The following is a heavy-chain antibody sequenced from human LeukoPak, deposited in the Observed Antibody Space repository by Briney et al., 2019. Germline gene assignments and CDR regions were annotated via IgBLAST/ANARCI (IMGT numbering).Heavy chain of an antibody. CDR2: IFSSGTT. V-gene: IGHV4-4*07. Sequence: PSETLSLTCTVSSGSISTYYWSWIRQPAGKGLEWIGRIFSSGTTNYNPSLKSRVTISVDTSKNQFSLKLSSVTAADTAVYYCASRSSIWSGYQDTLYYFDSWGQGTPVTVSS. D-gene: IGHD3-3*01. J-gene: IGHJ4*02. CDR3: ASRSSIWSGYQDTLYYFDS. CDR1: SGSISTYY.